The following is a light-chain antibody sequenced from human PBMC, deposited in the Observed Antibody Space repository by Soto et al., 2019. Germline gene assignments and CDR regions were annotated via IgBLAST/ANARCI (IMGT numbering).Light chain of an antibody. CDR2: GAS. CDR1: QSVSSN. V-gene: IGKV3-15*01. J-gene: IGKJ1*01. CDR3: QQYNNWLPWT. Sequence: EIVMTQSPATLSVSAGERATLSCRASQSVSSNLAWYQQKPGQAPRLLIYGASTRSTRIPARFIGSGSGTEFTLTISSLQSEDFAVYYCQQYNNWLPWTFGQGTKVEIK.